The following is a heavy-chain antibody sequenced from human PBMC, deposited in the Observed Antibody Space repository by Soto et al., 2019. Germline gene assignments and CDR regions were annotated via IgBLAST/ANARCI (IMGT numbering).Heavy chain of an antibody. Sequence: QVQLVQSGAEEKKPGASAKVSSKASEYPFTGYTMHWVRLAPGQRLEWIGWINAGNGNTKYSQKYQGRATITRDTSASTAYMELSSMRSEDTAVYYCARAVAVPADFDYWGQGTLVTVSS. CDR1: EYPFTGYT. D-gene: IGHD6-19*01. CDR2: INAGNGNT. J-gene: IGHJ4*02. CDR3: ARAVAVPADFDY. V-gene: IGHV1-3*05.